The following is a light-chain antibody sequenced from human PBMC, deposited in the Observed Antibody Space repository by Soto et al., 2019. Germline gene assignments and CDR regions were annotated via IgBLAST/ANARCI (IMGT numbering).Light chain of an antibody. V-gene: IGKV4-1*01. CDR2: WAS. J-gene: IGKJ5*01. Sequence: DIVMTQSPDSLAVSLGERATINCKSSQSVLYSSNNKNYLAWYQQKPGQPPKLLIYWASTRESGVPDRFSGSGSGTDFTLTISSRQAEDVAVYYCQQYYSTPSGVTVGQGTRREIK. CDR1: QSVLYSSNNKNY. CDR3: QQYYSTPSGVT.